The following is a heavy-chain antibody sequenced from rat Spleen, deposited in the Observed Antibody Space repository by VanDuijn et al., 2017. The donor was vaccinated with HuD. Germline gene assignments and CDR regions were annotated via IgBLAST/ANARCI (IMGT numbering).Heavy chain of an antibody. D-gene: IGHD1-7*01. CDR3: GRHGSYWYFDV. CDR2: ISYDGGST. J-gene: IGHJ1*01. Sequence: EVQLVESGGGLVQPGRSILLSCAASGFSFSDCDMAWVRQAPTKGLEWVASISYDGGSTYDRDSVQGRFTIFRDNAKSTLYLQMDSLRSEDTATYYCGRHGSYWYFDVWGPGTMVTVSS. V-gene: IGHV5-25*01. CDR1: GFSFSDCD.